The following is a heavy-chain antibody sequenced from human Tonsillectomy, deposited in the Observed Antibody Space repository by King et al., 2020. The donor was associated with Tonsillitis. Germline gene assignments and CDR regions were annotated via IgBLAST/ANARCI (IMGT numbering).Heavy chain of an antibody. V-gene: IGHV1-2*02. CDR2: INPNSGGT. J-gene: IGHJ6*02. CDR1: GYTFTGYY. Sequence: QLVQSGAAVKKPGASVKVSCKASGYTFTGYYMHWVRQAPGQGLEWMGWINPNSGGTNYAQKFQGRVTMTRDTSISPAYMELSRLRSDDTAVYYCARDLDFWSGYSQDGYYYYGMDVWGQGTTVTVSS. D-gene: IGHD3-3*01. CDR3: ARDLDFWSGYSQDGYYYYGMDV.